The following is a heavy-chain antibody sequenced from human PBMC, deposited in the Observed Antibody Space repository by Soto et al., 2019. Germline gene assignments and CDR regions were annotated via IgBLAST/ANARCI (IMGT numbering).Heavy chain of an antibody. J-gene: IGHJ6*02. V-gene: IGHV4-30-2*01. CDR3: ARDWVYDSSGLSAGMDV. Sequence: TSETLSLTCAVSGGSISSGGYSWSWIRQPPGKGLEWIGYIYHSGSTYYNPSLKSRVTISVDTSKNQFSLKLSSVTAADTAVYYCARDWVYDSSGLSAGMDVWGQGTTVTVSS. D-gene: IGHD3-22*01. CDR2: IYHSGST. CDR1: GGSISSGGYS.